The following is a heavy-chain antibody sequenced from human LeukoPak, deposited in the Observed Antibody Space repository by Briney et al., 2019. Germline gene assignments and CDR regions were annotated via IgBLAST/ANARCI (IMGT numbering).Heavy chain of an antibody. V-gene: IGHV3-15*01. D-gene: IGHD1-26*01. CDR3: TTGSVGDYQPDAFDI. CDR1: GFTFSNAW. J-gene: IGHJ3*02. Sequence: GGSLRLSCAASGFTFSNAWMSWVRQAPGKGLEWVGRIKSKTDGGTTDYAAPVKGRFTISRDDSKNTLYLQMNSLKTEDTAVYYCTTGSVGDYQPDAFDIWGQGTMVTVSS. CDR2: IKSKTDGGTT.